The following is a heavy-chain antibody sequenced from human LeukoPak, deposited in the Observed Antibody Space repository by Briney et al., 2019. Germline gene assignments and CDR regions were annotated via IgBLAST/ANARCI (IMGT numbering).Heavy chain of an antibody. V-gene: IGHV1-18*01. CDR1: GYTVTSYG. Sequence: GASVKVSCKASGYTVTSYGISWVRQAPGQGLEWMGWISAYNGNTNYAQKLQGRVTMTTDTSTSTAYMELRSLRSDDTAVYYCARDGADIVVVPADRNGFDYWGQGTLVTVSS. CDR3: ARDGADIVVVPADRNGFDY. J-gene: IGHJ4*02. CDR2: ISAYNGNT. D-gene: IGHD2-2*01.